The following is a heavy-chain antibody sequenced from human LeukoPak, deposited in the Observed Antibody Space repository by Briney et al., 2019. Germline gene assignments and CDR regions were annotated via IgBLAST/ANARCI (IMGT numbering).Heavy chain of an antibody. CDR1: GFTFSSYG. D-gene: IGHD1-26*01. CDR3: TTDHVGATVEFDS. J-gene: IGHJ4*02. Sequence: GRSLRLSCAASGFTFSSYGMHWVRQAPGKGLEWVAVISYDGSNKYYADSVKGRFTISRDNAKSSLYLQMDSLRAEDTATYYCTTDHVGATVEFDSWGQGTLVTVSS. V-gene: IGHV3-30*03. CDR2: ISYDGSNK.